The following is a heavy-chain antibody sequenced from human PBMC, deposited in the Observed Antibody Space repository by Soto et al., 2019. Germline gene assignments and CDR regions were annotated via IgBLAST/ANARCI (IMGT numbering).Heavy chain of an antibody. Sequence: ASVKVSCKASGYTFTGYYMHWVRQAPGQGLEWMGWINPNSGGTNYAQKLQGWVTMTRDTSISTAYMELSRLRSDDTAVYYCARARYNWNDEASWFDPWGQGTLVTVSS. CDR1: GYTFTGYY. J-gene: IGHJ5*02. V-gene: IGHV1-2*04. CDR2: INPNSGGT. D-gene: IGHD1-1*01. CDR3: ARARYNWNDEASWFDP.